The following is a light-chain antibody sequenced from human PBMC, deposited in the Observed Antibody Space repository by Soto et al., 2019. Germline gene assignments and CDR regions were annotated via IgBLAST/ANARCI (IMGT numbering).Light chain of an antibody. CDR3: SSYAGSNKI. J-gene: IGLJ2*01. CDR2: EVS. CDR1: SSDVGSYNR. Sequence: QSALTQPPSVSGSPGQSVTISCTGTSSDVGSYNRVSWYQQPPGTAPKLMIYEVSKRPSGVPDRFSGSKSGNTASLTVSGLQAEDEADYYCSSYAGSNKIFGGGTKLTVL. V-gene: IGLV2-8*01.